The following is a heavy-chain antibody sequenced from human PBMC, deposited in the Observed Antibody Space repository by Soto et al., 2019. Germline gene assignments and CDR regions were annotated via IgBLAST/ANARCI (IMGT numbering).Heavy chain of an antibody. D-gene: IGHD4-4*01. CDR1: GFTFGSYS. CDR2: ISSSSSYI. V-gene: IGHV3-21*01. Sequence: GGSLRLSCAASGFTFGSYSMNWVRQAPGKGLEWVSSISSSSSYIYYADSVKGRFTISRDNAKNSLYLQMNSLRAEDTAVYYCARVYSNSPYYYGMDVWGQGTTVTVSS. CDR3: ARVYSNSPYYYGMDV. J-gene: IGHJ6*02.